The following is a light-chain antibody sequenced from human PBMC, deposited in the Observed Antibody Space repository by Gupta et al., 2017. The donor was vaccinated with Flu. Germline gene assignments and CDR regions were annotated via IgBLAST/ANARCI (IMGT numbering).Light chain of an antibody. CDR2: DVS. Sequence: QSALTQPASVPGSPGQSITISCTGTSSDVGGSDYVSWYQQHPGKAPKLIIYDVSHRPSGVSSRFSGSKSDNTASLTISGLQSEDETDYYCSSYTNSSTFYVFGTGTKVTVL. V-gene: IGLV2-14*01. J-gene: IGLJ1*01. CDR1: SSDVGGSDY. CDR3: SSYTNSSTFYV.